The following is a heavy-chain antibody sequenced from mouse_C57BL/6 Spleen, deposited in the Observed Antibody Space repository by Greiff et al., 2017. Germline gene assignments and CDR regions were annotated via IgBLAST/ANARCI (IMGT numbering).Heavy chain of an antibody. D-gene: IGHD1-1*01. V-gene: IGHV1-82*01. J-gene: IGHJ2*01. Sequence: QVQLKESGPELVKPGASVKISCKASGYAFSSSWMNWVKQRPGKGLEWIGRIYPGDGATNYNGKFKGKATLTADKSSSTAYMQLSSLTSEDSAVYFCAKSGLLFDYWGQGTTLTVSS. CDR3: AKSGLLFDY. CDR2: IYPGDGAT. CDR1: GYAFSSSW.